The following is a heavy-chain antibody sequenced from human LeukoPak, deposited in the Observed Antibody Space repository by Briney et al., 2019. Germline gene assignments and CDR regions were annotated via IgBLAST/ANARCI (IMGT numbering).Heavy chain of an antibody. CDR2: ISSGSSTI. V-gene: IGHV3-48*02. J-gene: IGHJ6*02. Sequence: PGGSLRLSCAASGFTFSSYAMSWVRQAPGKGLEWLSYISSGSSTIYCADSVKGRFTISRDNVKKSLYLQMNSLRDEDTAVYYCARESVMDVWGQGTTVTVSS. CDR3: ARESVMDV. CDR1: GFTFSSYA.